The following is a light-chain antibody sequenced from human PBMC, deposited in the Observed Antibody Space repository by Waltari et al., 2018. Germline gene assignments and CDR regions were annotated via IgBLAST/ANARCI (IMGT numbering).Light chain of an antibody. CDR1: SSNIGNNY. Sequence: QSVFTQPPSVSAAPGQRVTISFSGGSSNIGNNYVSWYRQFPGTVPKLLIYENTERPSGIPGRFSGSKSGTSATLDITGLQAGDEADYYCGTWDSSLSGAVFGGGTHLTVL. J-gene: IGLJ7*01. CDR3: GTWDSSLSGAV. V-gene: IGLV1-51*02. CDR2: ENT.